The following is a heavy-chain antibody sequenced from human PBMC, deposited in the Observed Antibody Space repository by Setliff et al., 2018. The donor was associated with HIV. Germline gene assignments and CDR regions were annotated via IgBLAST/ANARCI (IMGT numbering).Heavy chain of an antibody. J-gene: IGHJ5*02. Sequence: EASVKVSCKASGYTFTSYAMHWVRQAPGQRLEWMGWINAGNGNTKYSQKFQGRLTITRDTSASTAYMELSSLRSEGTAVYYCARDYMIFGVIIKSNWFDPWGQGTLVTVSS. D-gene: IGHD3-3*01. CDR3: ARDYMIFGVIIKSNWFDP. CDR2: INAGNGNT. CDR1: GYTFTSYA. V-gene: IGHV1-3*01.